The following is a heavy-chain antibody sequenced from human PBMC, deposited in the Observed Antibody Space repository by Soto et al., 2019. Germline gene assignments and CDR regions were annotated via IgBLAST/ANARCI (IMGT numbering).Heavy chain of an antibody. Sequence: GESLKISCKGSGYRFTSYWITWVRQMPGKGLEWMGRIDPSDSYTNYNPSFQGHVTISADKSISTAYLQWSSRKASDTAMYYCARHSGYCSSASCYTQVYYYYGLDVWGQGTTVTVSS. CDR1: GYRFTSYW. J-gene: IGHJ6*02. CDR3: ARHSGYCSSASCYTQVYYYYGLDV. CDR2: IDPSDSYT. D-gene: IGHD2-2*02. V-gene: IGHV5-10-1*01.